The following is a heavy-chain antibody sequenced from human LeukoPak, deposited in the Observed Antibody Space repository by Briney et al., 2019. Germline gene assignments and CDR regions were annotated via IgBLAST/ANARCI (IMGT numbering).Heavy chain of an antibody. Sequence: ASVKVSCKASGGTFSSYAISWVRQAPGQGLEWMGGIIPIFGTANYAQKFQGRVTITADESTSTAYMELSSLRSEDTAVYYCARYCYDSSGYYYEAQGPMFPYDGAYYGMDVWGQGTTVTVSS. CDR3: ARYCYDSSGYYYEAQGPMFPYDGAYYGMDV. V-gene: IGHV1-69*13. CDR2: IIPIFGTA. CDR1: GGTFSSYA. D-gene: IGHD3-22*01. J-gene: IGHJ6*02.